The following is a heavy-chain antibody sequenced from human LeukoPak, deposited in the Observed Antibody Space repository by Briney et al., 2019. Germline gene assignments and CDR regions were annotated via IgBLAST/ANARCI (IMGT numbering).Heavy chain of an antibody. CDR2: ISAYNGNT. D-gene: IGHD4-17*01. J-gene: IGHJ4*01. Sequence: ASVKVSCKASGYPFDNFGLTWVRRAPGQGLERMGWISAYNGNTHYAQKFRGRLTLTTETSTSTAYLELRSLKSDDTAVYYCARDRVGGDLTGVSLYWGQGTLVTVSS. CDR3: ARDRVGGDLTGVSLY. CDR1: GYPFDNFG. V-gene: IGHV1-18*01.